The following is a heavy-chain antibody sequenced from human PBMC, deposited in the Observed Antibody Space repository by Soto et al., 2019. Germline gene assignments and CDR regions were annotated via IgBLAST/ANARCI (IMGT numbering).Heavy chain of an antibody. CDR3: ARGPYYYDSSGPWGYFDL. J-gene: IGHJ2*01. D-gene: IGHD3-22*01. CDR1: GYTFTGYY. CDR2: INAANGNT. Sequence: ASVKVCCKASGYTFTGYYIHWVRQAPGQRLEWMGWINAANGNTKYSQKFQGRVTIIRDTSASTAYMELTSLRSEDTAVYYCARGPYYYDSSGPWGYFDLWGRAPLVTVSS. V-gene: IGHV1-3*01.